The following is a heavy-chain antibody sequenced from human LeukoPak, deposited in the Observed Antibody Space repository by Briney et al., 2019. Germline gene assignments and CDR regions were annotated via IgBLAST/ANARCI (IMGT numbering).Heavy chain of an antibody. J-gene: IGHJ5*02. V-gene: IGHV3-21*01. Sequence: PGGSLRLSCAASGFTFSSYWMNWVRQAPGKGLEWVSSISSSSSYIYYADSVKGRFTISRDNAKNSLYLQMNSLRAEDTAVYYCARGEYSSSSIALDPWGQGTLVTVSS. D-gene: IGHD6-6*01. CDR1: GFTFSSYW. CDR2: ISSSSSYI. CDR3: ARGEYSSSSIALDP.